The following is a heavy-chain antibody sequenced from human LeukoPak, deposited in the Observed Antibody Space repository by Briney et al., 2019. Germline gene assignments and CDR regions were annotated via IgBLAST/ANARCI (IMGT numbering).Heavy chain of an antibody. D-gene: IGHD5-18*01. CDR2: VSGSGGST. CDR1: AFTFRSYA. J-gene: IGHJ4*02. V-gene: IGHV3-23*01. Sequence: PGGSLRLSCAASAFTFRSYAMIWVRQAPGKGLEWVSTVSGSGGSTYYSDSAKGRFTISRDNSNSTLYLQMNSLRAEDTAVYYCAKGAASRGYTYVANWGQGTLVTVSS. CDR3: AKGAASRGYTYVAN.